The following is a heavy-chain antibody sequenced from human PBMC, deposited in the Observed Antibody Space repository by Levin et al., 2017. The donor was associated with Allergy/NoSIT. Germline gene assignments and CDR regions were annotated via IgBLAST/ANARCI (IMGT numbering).Heavy chain of an antibody. D-gene: IGHD5-18*01. V-gene: IGHV3-30-3*01. Sequence: SCAASGFTFSSYAMHWVRQAPGKGLEWVAVISYDGSSKYYADSVKGRFTISRDNSKNTLYLQMNSLRTEDTAGYYCERARGYSSPPFDYWGQGTLVTVSS. CDR3: ERARGYSSPPFDY. CDR2: ISYDGSSK. J-gene: IGHJ4*02. CDR1: GFTFSSYA.